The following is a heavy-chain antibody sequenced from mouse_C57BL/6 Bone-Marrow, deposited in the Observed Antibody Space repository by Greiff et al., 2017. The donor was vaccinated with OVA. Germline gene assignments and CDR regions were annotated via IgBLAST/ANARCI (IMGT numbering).Heavy chain of an antibody. V-gene: IGHV1-4*01. CDR2: INPSSGYT. Sequence: VHVKQSGAELARPGASVKMSCKASGYTFTSYTMHWVKQRPGQGLEWIGYINPSSGYTKYNQKFKDKATLTADKSSSTAYMQLSSLTSEDSAVYYCARSAQATSLYWGQGTSVTVSS. CDR3: ARSAQATSLY. CDR1: GYTFTSYT. J-gene: IGHJ4*01. D-gene: IGHD3-2*02.